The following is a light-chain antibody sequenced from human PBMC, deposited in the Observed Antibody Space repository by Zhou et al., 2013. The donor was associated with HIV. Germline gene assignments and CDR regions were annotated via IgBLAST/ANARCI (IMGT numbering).Light chain of an antibody. J-gene: IGKJ5*01. V-gene: IGKV1-39*01. CDR1: QGIGSN. CDR2: TTS. Sequence: DIQMTQSPSSLSTSVGDKVTITCRASQGIGSNLNWYQQRPGEVPQLLIYTTSRLHTGVPSRFSGSGSGTDFALTISSLQPEDIATYYCQQNYVTPITFGQGTRLELK. CDR3: QQNYVTPIT.